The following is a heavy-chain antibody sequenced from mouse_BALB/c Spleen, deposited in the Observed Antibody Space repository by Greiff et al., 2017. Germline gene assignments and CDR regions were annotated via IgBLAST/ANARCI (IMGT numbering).Heavy chain of an antibody. CDR1: GFTFSSYG. CDR3: ARQGGDWYFDV. CDR2: ISSSGTYT. V-gene: IGHV5-6*01. Sequence: EVKLVESGGDLVKPGGSLKLSCAASGFTFSSYGMSWVRQTPDKRLEWVATISSSGTYTYYPDSVKGRFTISRDNAKNTLYLQMSSLRSEDTAMYYCARQGGDWYFDVWGAGTTVTVSS. J-gene: IGHJ1*01.